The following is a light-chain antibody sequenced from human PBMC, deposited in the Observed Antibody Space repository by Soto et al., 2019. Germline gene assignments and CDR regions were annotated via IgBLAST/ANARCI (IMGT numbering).Light chain of an antibody. CDR3: QQYDDSPWT. CDR2: GGS. Sequence: EIVMTQSPSTLSVSPGDRATLSCRASQSVNSNVDWYHQKPGQAPRLLIYGGSTMQSGTPVRFSGSESGTEFTLTISSLQSEDFAVYYCQQYDDSPWTFGRGTKVEIK. V-gene: IGKV3-15*01. CDR1: QSVNSN. J-gene: IGKJ1*01.